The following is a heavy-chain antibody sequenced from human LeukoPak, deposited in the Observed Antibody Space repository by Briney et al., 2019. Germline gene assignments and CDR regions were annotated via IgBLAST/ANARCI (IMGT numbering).Heavy chain of an antibody. D-gene: IGHD1-26*01. V-gene: IGHV1-69*05. CDR2: IIPIFGTA. J-gene: IGHJ3*02. CDR3: ARPGIVGATTDAFDI. CDR1: GGTFSSYA. Sequence: SVEVSCKASGGTFSSYAISWVRQAPGQGLEWMGGIIPIFGTANYAQKFQGRVTITTDESTSTAYMELSSLRSEDTAVYYCARPGIVGATTDAFDIWGQGTMVTVSS.